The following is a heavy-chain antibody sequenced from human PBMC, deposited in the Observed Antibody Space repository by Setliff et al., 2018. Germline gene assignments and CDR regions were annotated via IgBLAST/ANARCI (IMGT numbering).Heavy chain of an antibody. Sequence: ASVKVSCKASGYTFTSYGISWVRQAPGQGLEWMGRINPIFGTANYAQKFQGRVTITADKSTSTAYMELSSLRSEDTAVYYCARGRHPPWSGYPYYYMDVWGKGTTVTVSS. CDR2: INPIFGTA. J-gene: IGHJ6*03. CDR1: GYTFTSYG. D-gene: IGHD3-3*01. V-gene: IGHV1-69*06. CDR3: ARGRHPPWSGYPYYYMDV.